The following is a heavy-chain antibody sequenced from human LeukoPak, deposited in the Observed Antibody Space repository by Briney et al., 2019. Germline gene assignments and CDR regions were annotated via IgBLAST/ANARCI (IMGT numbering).Heavy chain of an antibody. CDR2: INHSGST. D-gene: IGHD5-12*01. CDR1: GGSFSGYY. V-gene: IGHV4-34*01. J-gene: IGHJ4*02. CDR3: ARGGKNPRWLQLKDYFDY. Sequence: SETLSLTCAVYGGSFSGYYWSWIRQPPGKGLEWIGEINHSGSTNYNPSLKSRVTISVDTSKNQFSLELSSVTAADTAVYYCARGGKNPRWLQLKDYFDYWGQGTLVTVSS.